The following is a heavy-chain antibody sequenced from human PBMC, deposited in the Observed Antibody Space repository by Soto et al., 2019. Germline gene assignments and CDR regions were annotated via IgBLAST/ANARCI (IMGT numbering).Heavy chain of an antibody. D-gene: IGHD2-8*01. Sequence: SETLSLTCAVYGGSFTDYYWSWIRQPPGKGLEWIGYIYYGGSTNYNPSLKGRVTISVDTSKNQFSLDLSSVTAADTAMYYCARNVDCTRPGCIVGWFAPWGPGTLVTVSS. V-gene: IGHV4-34*01. CDR2: IYYGGST. CDR3: ARNVDCTRPGCIVGWFAP. CDR1: GGSFTDYY. J-gene: IGHJ5*02.